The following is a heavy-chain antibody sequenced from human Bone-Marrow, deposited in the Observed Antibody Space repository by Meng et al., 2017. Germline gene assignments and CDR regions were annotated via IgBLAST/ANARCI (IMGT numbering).Heavy chain of an antibody. J-gene: IGHJ4*02. V-gene: IGHV4-34*01. D-gene: IGHD1-26*01. CDR3: AKKGDYSGRSMNDY. CDR2: INHSGST. CDR1: GGSFSGYY. Sequence: SETLSLTCAVYGGSFSGYYWSWIRQPPGKGLEWIGKINHSGSTNYNPSLKSRVTISVDTSKNQFSLKLSSVTAADTAVYYCAKKGDYSGRSMNDYWGQGTLVTVSS.